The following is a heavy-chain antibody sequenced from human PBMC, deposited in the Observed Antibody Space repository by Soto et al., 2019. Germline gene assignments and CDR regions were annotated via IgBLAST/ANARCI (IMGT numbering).Heavy chain of an antibody. CDR2: IGGSDGNT. V-gene: IGHV3-23*01. CDR1: GFTFSSYA. CDR3: ARLSGSHYYYYYGMDV. J-gene: IGHJ6*02. D-gene: IGHD3-10*01. Sequence: GGSLRRSFAVSGFTFSSYAVIWVLEARGKGLEWVSAIGGSDGNTYYADSVKGRFTVSRDNSKNTLYLQMNSLRAEDTAVYYCARLSGSHYYYYYGMDVWGPGT.